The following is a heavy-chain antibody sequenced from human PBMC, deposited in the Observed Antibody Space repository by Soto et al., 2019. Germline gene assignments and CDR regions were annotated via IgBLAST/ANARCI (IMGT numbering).Heavy chain of an antibody. CDR1: GCTFSSYW. V-gene: IGHV3-7*01. Sequence: GGSLRLSCAASGCTFSSYWMSWVRQAPGKGLEWVANIKQDGSEKYYVDSVKGRFTISRDNAKNSLYLQMNSLRAEDTAVYYCARGPLGGSGSSNFDYWGQGTLVTVSS. J-gene: IGHJ4*02. D-gene: IGHD3-10*01. CDR3: ARGPLGGSGSSNFDY. CDR2: IKQDGSEK.